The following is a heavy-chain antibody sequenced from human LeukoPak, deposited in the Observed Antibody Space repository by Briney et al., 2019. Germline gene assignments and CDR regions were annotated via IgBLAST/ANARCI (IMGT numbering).Heavy chain of an antibody. Sequence: GGSLRLSCAASGFTFSSYGMHWVRQAPGKGLEWVAVISYDGSNKYYADSVKGRFTISRDNSKNTLYLQMNSLRAEDTAVYYCAKQEYSGYDSESSYWYFDLWGRGILVTVSS. CDR3: AKQEYSGYDSESSYWYFDL. J-gene: IGHJ2*01. V-gene: IGHV3-30*18. D-gene: IGHD5-12*01. CDR2: ISYDGSNK. CDR1: GFTFSSYG.